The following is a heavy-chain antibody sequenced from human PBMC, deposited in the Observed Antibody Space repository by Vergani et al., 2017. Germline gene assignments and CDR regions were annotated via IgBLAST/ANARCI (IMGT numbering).Heavy chain of an antibody. CDR3: ARGYSSSWYSGGAFDI. D-gene: IGHD6-13*01. CDR2: INHSGST. Sequence: QVQLQQWGAGLLKPSETLALTCAVYGGSFSGYYWSWIRQPPGKGLEWIGEINHSGSTNYNPSLKSRVTISVDTSKNQFSLKLSSVTAADTAVYYCARGYSSSWYSGGAFDIWGQGTMVTVSS. J-gene: IGHJ3*02. V-gene: IGHV4-34*01. CDR1: GGSFSGYY.